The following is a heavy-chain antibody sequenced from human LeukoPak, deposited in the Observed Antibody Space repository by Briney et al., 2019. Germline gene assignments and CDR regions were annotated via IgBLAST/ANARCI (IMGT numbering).Heavy chain of an antibody. V-gene: IGHV3-48*03. D-gene: IGHD3-10*01. CDR3: ARDYLQYFGGLAFDI. Sequence: GGSLRLSCAASGFTFSSYEMTWVRQAPGKGLEWISYISGAARNIYYADSVKGRFTISRDSAKNSLYLQMNSLRADDTAVYYCARDYLQYFGGLAFDIWGQGTRVTVSS. J-gene: IGHJ3*02. CDR2: ISGAARNI. CDR1: GFTFSSYE.